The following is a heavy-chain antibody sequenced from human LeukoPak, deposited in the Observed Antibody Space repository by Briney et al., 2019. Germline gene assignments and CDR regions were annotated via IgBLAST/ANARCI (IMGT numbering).Heavy chain of an antibody. Sequence: GGSLRLSCAASGFTFSSYVMHWVRQAPGKGLEWVAIISYDGSNEYYADSVKGRFTISRDNAKNSLYLQMNSLRAEDTAVYYCARDLLSSGPENAFDIWGQGTMVTVSS. CDR2: ISYDGSNE. D-gene: IGHD3-22*01. CDR3: ARDLLSSGPENAFDI. CDR1: GFTFSSYV. V-gene: IGHV3-30*04. J-gene: IGHJ3*02.